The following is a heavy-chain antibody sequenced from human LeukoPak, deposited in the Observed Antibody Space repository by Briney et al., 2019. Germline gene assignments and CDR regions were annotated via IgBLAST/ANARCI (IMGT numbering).Heavy chain of an antibody. V-gene: IGHV4-59*01. CDR3: ARGGGGSWYGTVDY. J-gene: IGHJ4*02. D-gene: IGHD6-13*01. CDR1: GGSMSSYY. Sequence: ASETLSLTCTVAGGSMSSYYWNWIRQPPGKGLEWIGCFHYSGSTNYNPSLKSRVTISVDTSKNQFSLKLSSVTAADTAMYYCARGGGGSWYGTVDYWGQGTLVTVSS. CDR2: FHYSGST.